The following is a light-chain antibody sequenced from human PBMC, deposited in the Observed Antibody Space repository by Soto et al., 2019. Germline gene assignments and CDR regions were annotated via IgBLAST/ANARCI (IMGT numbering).Light chain of an antibody. CDR1: QSVSTY. V-gene: IGKV3-11*01. CDR3: QQRSRWLT. J-gene: IGKJ4*01. Sequence: IVLTQSPATLSLSPGERATLSCRASQSVSTYLAWYQQKPGQAPRLLIYDASKSATGIPARFSGSGSGTDFALTISRLEPEDFAVYYCQQRSRWLTCGGGTRVEMK. CDR2: DAS.